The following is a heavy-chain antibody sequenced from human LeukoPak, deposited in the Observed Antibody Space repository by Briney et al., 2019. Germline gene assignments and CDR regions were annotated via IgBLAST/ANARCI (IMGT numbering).Heavy chain of an antibody. V-gene: IGHV4-34*08. CDR3: AGKFIAAAALDY. CDR2: INHSGST. CDR1: GGTFSGYY. D-gene: IGHD6-13*01. J-gene: IGHJ4*02. Sequence: SETLSLTCAVYGGTFSGYYWSWIRQPPGKGLEWIGEINHSGSTNYNPSLKSRVTISVDTSKNQFSLKLSSVTAADTAVYYCAGKFIAAAALDYWGQGTLVTVSS.